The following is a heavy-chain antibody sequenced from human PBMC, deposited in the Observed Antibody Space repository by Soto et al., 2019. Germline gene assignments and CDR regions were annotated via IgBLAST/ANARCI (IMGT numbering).Heavy chain of an antibody. CDR2: VSAGGDMT. J-gene: IGHJ6*02. CDR3: ARGDRGGSGSPASYYYSGLDV. Sequence: DVQLLESGGHLVQPGGSLRLSCAASGFTFSSYAMSWGRQAPGKGLEWVSSVSAGGDMTYYSDSVKGRFTISRDNSNNALFLQMNSLRIEDTALYYCARGDRGGSGSPASYYYSGLDVWGQGNTVTVS. V-gene: IGHV3-23*01. D-gene: IGHD3-10*01. CDR1: GFTFSSYA.